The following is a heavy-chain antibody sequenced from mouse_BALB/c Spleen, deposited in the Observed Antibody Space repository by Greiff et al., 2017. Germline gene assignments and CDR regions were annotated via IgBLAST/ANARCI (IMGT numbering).Heavy chain of an antibody. Sequence: DVKLVESGGGLVKPGGSLKLSCAASGFTFSSYYMSWVRQTPEKRLELVAAINSNGGSTYYPDTVKGRFTISRDNAKNTLYVQMSSLKSEDAALYYCARHASGTWRDCFDYWGQGTTLTVSA. V-gene: IGHV5-6-2*01. CDR1: GFTFSSYY. CDR2: INSNGGST. CDR3: ARHASGTWRDCFDY. J-gene: IGHJ2*01. D-gene: IGHD4-1*01.